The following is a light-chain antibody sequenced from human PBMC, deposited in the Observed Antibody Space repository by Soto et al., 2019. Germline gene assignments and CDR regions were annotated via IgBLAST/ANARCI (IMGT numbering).Light chain of an antibody. CDR1: QSVSSD. J-gene: IGKJ1*01. CDR3: QQYNISSKT. Sequence: EIVMTQSPATLSVSLGERATLSCRASQSVSSDLAWYHQKPGQAPRLLIYGASTMDTGIPAKFSGSGSGTEFTLTIHSLQSEDFAGYYCQQYNISSKTFGQGTKVEIK. V-gene: IGKV3-15*01. CDR2: GAS.